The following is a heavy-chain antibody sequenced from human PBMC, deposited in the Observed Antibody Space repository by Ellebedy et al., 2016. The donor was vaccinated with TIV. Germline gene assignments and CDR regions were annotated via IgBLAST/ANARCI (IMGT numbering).Heavy chain of an antibody. J-gene: IGHJ3*02. CDR1: GFAFSSNW. V-gene: IGHV3-74*01. CDR3: ARWDFDSFNAFDI. CDR2: INSDGSST. Sequence: PGGSLRLSCGASGFAFSSNWMYWVRQGRGKGLVWVSRINSDGSSTRYADSVKGRFTISRDNAKNTLYLQMNSLRAEDTAVYYCARWDFDSFNAFDIWGQGTMVTVSS. D-gene: IGHD3-9*01.